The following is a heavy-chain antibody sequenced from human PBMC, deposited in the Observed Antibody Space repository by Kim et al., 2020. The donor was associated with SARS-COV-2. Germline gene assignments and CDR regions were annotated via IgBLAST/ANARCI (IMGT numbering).Heavy chain of an antibody. Sequence: SETLSLTCTVSGGSISSRSSYWGWIRQPPGKGLEWIAGIYYTGTTYYNPSLKSRVTISVDTSKNQFSLKLSSVTAADTAVYYCARQVGGYASGNFYYFDYWGQGTLVTVSS. D-gene: IGHD3-10*01. CDR2: IYYTGTT. J-gene: IGHJ4*02. CDR1: GGSISSRSSY. V-gene: IGHV4-39*01. CDR3: ARQVGGYASGNFYYFDY.